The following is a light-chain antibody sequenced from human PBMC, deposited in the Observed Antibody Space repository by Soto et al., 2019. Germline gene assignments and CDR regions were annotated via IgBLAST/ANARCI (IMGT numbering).Light chain of an antibody. Sequence: EIVMTQSPATLSVSPGERVTLSCRASQSVSSRLAWCQQKPGQSPRLLIYGASTRATGIPARFSGSGSGTEFTLTISSLQSEDFAVYYCQQHGSSPITFGQGTRLEIK. V-gene: IGKV3-15*01. J-gene: IGKJ5*01. CDR3: QQHGSSPIT. CDR2: GAS. CDR1: QSVSSR.